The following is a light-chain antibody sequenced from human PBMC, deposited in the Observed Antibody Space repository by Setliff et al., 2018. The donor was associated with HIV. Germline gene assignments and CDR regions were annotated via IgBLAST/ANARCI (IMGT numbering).Light chain of an antibody. V-gene: IGLV2-8*01. Sequence: QSVLAQPPSASGSPGQSVTISCTGTSSDVGGYNYVSWYQQHPGKAPKAVIHEVTKRPSGVPDRFSASKSGNTASLTVSGLQAEDEADYYCSSYADNNTCVFGSGTKVTVL. CDR1: SSDVGGYNY. CDR2: EVT. J-gene: IGLJ1*01. CDR3: SSYADNNTCV.